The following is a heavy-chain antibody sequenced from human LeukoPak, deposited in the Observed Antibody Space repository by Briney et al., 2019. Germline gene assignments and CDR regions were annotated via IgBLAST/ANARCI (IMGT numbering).Heavy chain of an antibody. J-gene: IGHJ4*02. Sequence: GSLRLSCAASGFTFSSYAMSWVRQAPGKGLEWVSAISGSGGSTYYADSVKGRFTISRDNSKNTLYLQMNSLRAEDTAVYYCAKDWGGYYYDSSGFDYWGQGTLVTVSS. CDR1: GFTFSSYA. D-gene: IGHD3-22*01. V-gene: IGHV3-23*01. CDR3: AKDWGGYYYDSSGFDY. CDR2: ISGSGGST.